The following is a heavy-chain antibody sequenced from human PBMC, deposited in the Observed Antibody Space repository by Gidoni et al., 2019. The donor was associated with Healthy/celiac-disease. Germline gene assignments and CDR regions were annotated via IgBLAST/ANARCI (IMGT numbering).Heavy chain of an antibody. CDR3: AKAGYSSSWYYDY. J-gene: IGHJ4*02. D-gene: IGHD6-13*01. V-gene: IGHV3-23*01. Sequence: EVQLLESGGGLVQPGGSLRLSCAASGFTFSSYAMSWVRQALGKGLEWVSAISGSGGSTYYADSVKGRFTISRDNSKNTLYLQMNSLRAEDTAVYYCAKAGYSSSWYYDYWGQGTLVTVSS. CDR1: GFTFSSYA. CDR2: ISGSGGST.